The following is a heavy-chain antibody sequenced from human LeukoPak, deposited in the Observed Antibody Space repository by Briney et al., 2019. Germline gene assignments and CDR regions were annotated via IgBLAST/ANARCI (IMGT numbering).Heavy chain of an antibody. CDR2: VQHIGGET. J-gene: IGHJ4*02. V-gene: IGHV3-7*01. CDR3: ARRYYDILTGIKEYYFDY. Sequence: PGGSLRLSCAGSGFTFSNSWMGWVRQAPGKGLEWVANVQHIGGETYYVDSVKGRFTISRDNAKNSLYLQMNSLRAEDTAVYYCARRYYDILTGIKEYYFDYWGQGTLVTVPS. CDR1: GFTFSNSW. D-gene: IGHD3-9*01.